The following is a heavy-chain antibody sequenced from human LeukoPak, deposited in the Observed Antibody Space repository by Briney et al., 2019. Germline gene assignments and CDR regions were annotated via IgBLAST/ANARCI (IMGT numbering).Heavy chain of an antibody. CDR2: ISSGSISI. CDR1: GFTLSGFS. J-gene: IGHJ6*03. D-gene: IGHD3-10*01. CDR3: ARVTHYYRSGTNYYYYYMDV. Sequence: GGSLRLSCAPSGFTLSGFSMNWVRQAPGKGREWVSSISSGSISIYYADLLKGRFTISRDNAKNSLYLQMNSRRAEDTAVYYCARVTHYYRSGTNYYYYYMDVWGKGTTVTVSS. V-gene: IGHV3-21*01.